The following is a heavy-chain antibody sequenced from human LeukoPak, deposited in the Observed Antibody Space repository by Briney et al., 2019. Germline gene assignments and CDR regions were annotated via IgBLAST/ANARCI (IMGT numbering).Heavy chain of an antibody. J-gene: IGHJ4*02. CDR3: TTACYDYVWGSYRYTEA. V-gene: IGHV3-73*01. CDR2: IRSKANSYAT. CDR1: GFTFSGSA. D-gene: IGHD3-16*02. Sequence: GGSLRPSCAASGFTFSGSAMHWVRQASGKGLEWVGRIRSKANSYATAYAASVEGRFTISRDDSKNTAYLQMNSLKTEDTAVYYCTTACYDYVWGSYRYTEAWGQGTLVTVSS.